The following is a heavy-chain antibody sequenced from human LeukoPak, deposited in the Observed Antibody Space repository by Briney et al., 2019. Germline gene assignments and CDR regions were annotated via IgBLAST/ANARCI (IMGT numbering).Heavy chain of an antibody. CDR1: GFTFSSYA. D-gene: IGHD3-10*01. J-gene: IGHJ3*02. Sequence: GGSLRLSCAAAGFTFSSYAMSWVRQAPGKGLEWVSAISGSGGSTYYADSVKGRFTISRDNSKNTLYLQMNSLRAEDTAVYYCAKDLVRGVIIPHVFDMWGQGTMVTASS. CDR3: AKDLVRGVIIPHVFDM. V-gene: IGHV3-23*01. CDR2: ISGSGGST.